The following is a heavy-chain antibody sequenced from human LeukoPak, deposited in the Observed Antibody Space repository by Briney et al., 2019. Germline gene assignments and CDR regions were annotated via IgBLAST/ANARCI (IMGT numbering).Heavy chain of an antibody. D-gene: IGHD4-11*01. CDR2: IYYRGST. CDR1: GGSISSYY. CDR3: AREGVTKYYFDY. J-gene: IGHJ4*02. Sequence: SETLSLTCTVSGGSISSYYWSWIRQPPGKGLEWIGYIYYRGSTDYNPSLKSRVTISVDTSKNQFSLKLSSVTAADTAVYYCAREGVTKYYFDYWGQGTLVTVSS. V-gene: IGHV4-59*01.